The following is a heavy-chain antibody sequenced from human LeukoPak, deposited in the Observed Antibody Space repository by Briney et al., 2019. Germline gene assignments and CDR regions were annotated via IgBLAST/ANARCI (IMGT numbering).Heavy chain of an antibody. CDR2: INHSGGT. J-gene: IGHJ4*02. CDR1: GVSFSGYY. V-gene: IGHV4-34*01. CDR3: AIDDTGTSRFDY. D-gene: IGHD3-22*01. Sequence: PSETLSLTCAVYGVSFSGYYWSWIRQPPGKGLEWIGEINHSGGTNYNPSLKSRVTISVDTSKNQFSLKLSSVTAADTAVYYCAIDDTGTSRFDYWGQGTLVTVSS.